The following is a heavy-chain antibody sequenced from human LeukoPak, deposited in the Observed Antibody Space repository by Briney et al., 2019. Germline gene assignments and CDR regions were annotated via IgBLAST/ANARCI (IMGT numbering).Heavy chain of an antibody. CDR3: ARGHTRITMLRGSRSAYYFDY. CDR2: IYSSGNT. D-gene: IGHD3-10*01. Sequence: SETLSLTCAVSGASISSSNYYWGWVRQPPGKGLEWIGNIYSSGNTYYNASLKSRVTMYIDTSKNQFSLKLSSVTAADTAMYYCARGHTRITMLRGSRSAYYFDYWGQGTLVTVSS. CDR1: GASISSSNYY. V-gene: IGHV4-39*01. J-gene: IGHJ4*02.